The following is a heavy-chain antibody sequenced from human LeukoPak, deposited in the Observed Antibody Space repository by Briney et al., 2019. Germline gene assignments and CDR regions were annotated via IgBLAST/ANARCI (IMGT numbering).Heavy chain of an antibody. CDR2: IKQDGSEK. J-gene: IGHJ4*02. Sequence: GGSLRLSCAASGFTFSSYWMSWVRQAPGKGLEWVANIKQDGSEKYYVGSVKGRFTISRDNAKNSLYLQMNSLRAEDTAVYYCARDPAPLTIHFDYWGQGTLVTVSS. D-gene: IGHD3-3*01. CDR3: ARDPAPLTIHFDY. V-gene: IGHV3-7*01. CDR1: GFTFSSYW.